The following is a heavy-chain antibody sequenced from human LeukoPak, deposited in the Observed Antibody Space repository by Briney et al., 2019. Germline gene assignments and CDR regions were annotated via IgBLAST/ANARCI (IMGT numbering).Heavy chain of an antibody. CDR3: AKGGPQYGSGRYYAFDY. CDR1: GFTFSSYG. CDR2: ISDDGNNK. J-gene: IGHJ4*02. Sequence: GGSLRLSCAASGFTFSSYGMHWVRQAPGKGLEWVTVISDDGNNKYFADSVKGRFTISRDNSKNTLYLQMNSLRAEDTAVYYCAKGGPQYGSGRYYAFDYWGQGTLVTVSS. V-gene: IGHV3-30*18. D-gene: IGHD3-10*01.